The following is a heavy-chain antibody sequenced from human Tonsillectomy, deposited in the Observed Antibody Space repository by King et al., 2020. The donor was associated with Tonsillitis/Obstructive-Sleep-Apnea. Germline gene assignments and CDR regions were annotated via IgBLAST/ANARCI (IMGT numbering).Heavy chain of an antibody. Sequence: QLVQSGAEVKKPGESLRISCQGSGYSFSNYWISWVRQMPGKGLEWMGRIDPSDSYVNYNPSFQGHVSIPVDKSINTAYLQWSSLKASDTAIYYCARLVDTAMDSDFYYGMDVWGQGTTVTVSS. V-gene: IGHV5-10-1*03. CDR1: GYSFSNYW. J-gene: IGHJ6*02. D-gene: IGHD5-18*01. CDR2: IDPSDSYV. CDR3: ARLVDTAMDSDFYYGMDV.